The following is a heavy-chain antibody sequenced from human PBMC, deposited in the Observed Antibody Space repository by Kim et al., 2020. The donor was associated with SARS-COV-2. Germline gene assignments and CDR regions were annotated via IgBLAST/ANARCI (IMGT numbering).Heavy chain of an antibody. CDR3: ARRGGIVNKYNY. V-gene: IGHV4-39*01. J-gene: IGHJ4*02. CDR2: IYYTGAT. D-gene: IGHD1-26*01. CDR1: GDSISSRSYY. Sequence: SETLSLTCTVSGDSISSRSYYWAWFRQPLGKGLEWIATIYYTGATYYNPSLQSRVTISVDTSKNQFSLNLRSVTATDTAVYYCARRGGIVNKYNYWGQGTLVTVSS.